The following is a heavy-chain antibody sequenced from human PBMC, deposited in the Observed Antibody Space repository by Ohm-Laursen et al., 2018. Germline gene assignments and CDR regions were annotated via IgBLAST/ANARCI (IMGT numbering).Heavy chain of an antibody. CDR2: IHHSGNT. D-gene: IGHD3-9*01. V-gene: IGHV4-59*08. Sequence: TLSLTCTVSGDSISNYFWSWFRQPPGKRLGWIAYIHHSGNTNYNPSLKSRITISADTSKNQVSLKLSSVTAADTAIYYCARHMTGSTYPLDTWGQGTLVTVSS. CDR1: GDSISNYF. J-gene: IGHJ5*02. CDR3: ARHMTGSTYPLDT.